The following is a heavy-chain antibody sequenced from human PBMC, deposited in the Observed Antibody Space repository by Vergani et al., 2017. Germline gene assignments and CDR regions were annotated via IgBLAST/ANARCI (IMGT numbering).Heavy chain of an antibody. J-gene: IGHJ6*02. CDR3: ARDWNIAAASVGMDV. V-gene: IGHV3-21*01. CDR2: ISSSSSYI. CDR1: GFTFSSYS. D-gene: IGHD6-25*01. Sequence: EVQLVESGGGLVKPGGSLRLSCAASGFTFSSYSMNWVRQAPGKGLEWVSSISSSSSYIYYADSVKGRFTISRDNAKNSLYLQMNSLRAEDTAVYYCARDWNIAAASVGMDVWGQGTTVTVSS.